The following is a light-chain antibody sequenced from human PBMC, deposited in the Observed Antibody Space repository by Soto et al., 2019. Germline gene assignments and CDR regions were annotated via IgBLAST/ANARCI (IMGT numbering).Light chain of an antibody. CDR2: RVS. V-gene: IGKV2-30*02. CDR1: QSLVHSDGNTY. J-gene: IGKJ1*01. CDR3: MQGTQWPRT. Sequence: DVVLTQSPVSLPVTLGQPASISCMSSQSLVHSDGNTYLNWFQQRPGHSPRRLVYRVSNRDSGVPDNFSGSGSGTNFTLKISSVEAEDIGVYYCMQGTQWPRTFGQGTKVDNK.